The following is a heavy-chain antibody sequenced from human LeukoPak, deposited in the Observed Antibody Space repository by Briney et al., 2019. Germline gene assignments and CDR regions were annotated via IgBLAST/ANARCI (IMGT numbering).Heavy chain of an antibody. D-gene: IGHD4-17*01. Sequence: ASVKVSCKASGYIFTGYYMHWVRQAPGQGLEWMGWINPNSGGTNYAQKFQGRVTMTRDTSISTAYMELSRLRSDDTAVYYCARGSYGDTEFDYWGQGTLVTVSS. J-gene: IGHJ4*02. V-gene: IGHV1-2*02. CDR3: ARGSYGDTEFDY. CDR2: INPNSGGT. CDR1: GYIFTGYY.